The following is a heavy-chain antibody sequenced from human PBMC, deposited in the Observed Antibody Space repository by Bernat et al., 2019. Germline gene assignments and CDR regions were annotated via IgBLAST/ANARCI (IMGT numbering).Heavy chain of an antibody. CDR1: GFTFDDYG. V-gene: IGHV3-20*04. CDR3: ATVQLGYCGSTSCRDY. Sequence: EVQLVESGGGVVRPGGSLRLSCAASGFTFDDYGMSWVRQAPGKGLEWVSGINWNGGSKGYADSVKGRFTISRDNAKNSLYLQMNSLRAEDTALYYCATVQLGYCGSTSCRDYWGQGTLVTVSS. D-gene: IGHD2-2*01. J-gene: IGHJ4*02. CDR2: INWNGGSK.